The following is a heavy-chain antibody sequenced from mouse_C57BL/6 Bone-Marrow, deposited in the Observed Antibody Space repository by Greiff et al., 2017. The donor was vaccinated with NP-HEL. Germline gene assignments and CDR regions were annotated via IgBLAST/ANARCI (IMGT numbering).Heavy chain of an antibody. CDR3: TTRKGY. J-gene: IGHJ2*01. CDR2: IDPENGDT. V-gene: IGHV14-4*01. CDR1: GFNIKDDY. Sequence: EVKLEESGAELVRPGASVKLSCTASGFNIKDDYMHWVKQRPEQGLEWIGWIDPENGDTEYASKFQGKATITADTSSNTAYLQLSSLTSEDTAVYYCTTRKGYWGQGTTLTVSS.